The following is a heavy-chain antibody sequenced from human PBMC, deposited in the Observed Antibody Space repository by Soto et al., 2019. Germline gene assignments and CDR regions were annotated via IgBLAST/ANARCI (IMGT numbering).Heavy chain of an antibody. V-gene: IGHV4-59*08. Sequence: PSETLSLTCTVSGGSISSYYWSWIRQPPGKGLEWIGYNYYSGSTNYNPSIKSRVTISVDTSKNQFSLKLRSVTAADTAVYYCARRYGYSFDYWGQGTLVTVSS. CDR2: NYYSGST. J-gene: IGHJ4*02. D-gene: IGHD1-1*01. CDR1: GGSISSYY. CDR3: ARRYGYSFDY.